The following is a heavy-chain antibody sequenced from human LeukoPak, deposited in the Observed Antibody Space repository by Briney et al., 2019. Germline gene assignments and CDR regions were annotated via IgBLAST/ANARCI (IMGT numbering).Heavy chain of an antibody. CDR3: ARRRYYDSTGFLD. V-gene: IGHV4-39*01. J-gene: IGHJ1*01. D-gene: IGHD3-22*01. CDR1: GGSISSSSYY. Sequence: VKPSETLSLTCTVSGGSISSSSYYWGWVRQPPGKGLEWIGDIYYSGSSYYSPSLKSRVTISLDTSKNQFSLKLRSVTAADTAVYYCARRRYYDSTGFLDWGQGSLVSVSS. CDR2: IYYSGSS.